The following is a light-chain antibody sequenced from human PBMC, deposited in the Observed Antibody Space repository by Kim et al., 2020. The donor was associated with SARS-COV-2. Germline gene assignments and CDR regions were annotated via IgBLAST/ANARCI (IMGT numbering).Light chain of an antibody. V-gene: IGKV3-20*01. Sequence: LSPGERAPLSCRASQTINSAYLAWYQQKPGQAPRLLIYAASRRATGIPDRFSGSGSGTDFTLTISRLAPEDFAVYYWQQYGSSVYTFGQGTKLEI. CDR3: QQYGSSVYT. J-gene: IGKJ2*01. CDR2: AAS. CDR1: QTINSAY.